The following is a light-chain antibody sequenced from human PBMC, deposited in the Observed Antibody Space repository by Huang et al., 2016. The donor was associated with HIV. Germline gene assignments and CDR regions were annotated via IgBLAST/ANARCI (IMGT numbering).Light chain of an antibody. J-gene: IGKJ2*01. V-gene: IGKV1-39*01. CDR1: QSITTY. CDR3: QQSYNLPYT. CDR2: ATS. Sequence: DIQMTQSPPSLSASLGARVTITCRASQSITTYLNWYRHKPGEAPELLIHATSTLQNGVPSRFSGCGSWTYFTLTITNLQPEDVASYYCQQSYNLPYTFGRGTKVDIK.